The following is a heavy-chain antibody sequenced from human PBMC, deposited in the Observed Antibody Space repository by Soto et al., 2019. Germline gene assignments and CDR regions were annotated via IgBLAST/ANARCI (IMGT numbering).Heavy chain of an antibody. V-gene: IGHV1-69*06. CDR1: GGTFSSYA. CDR3: AKSNRPGVLKYYDFWSGYLGWLDP. D-gene: IGHD3-3*01. Sequence: SVKVSCKASGGTFSSYAISWVRQAPGQGLEWMGGIIPIFGTANYAQKFQGRVTITADKSTSTAYMELSSLRSEDTAVYYCAKSNRPGVLKYYDFWSGYLGWLDPWGQGTLVTVSS. J-gene: IGHJ5*02. CDR2: IIPIFGTA.